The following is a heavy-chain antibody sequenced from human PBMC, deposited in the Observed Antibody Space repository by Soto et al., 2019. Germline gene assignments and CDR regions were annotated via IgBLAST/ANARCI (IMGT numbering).Heavy chain of an antibody. D-gene: IGHD2-2*01. V-gene: IGHV1-58*01. CDR2: IVVGSGNT. CDR1: GFTFTSSA. Sequence: WASVKVSCKASGFTFTSSAVQWVRQARGQRLEWIGWIVVGSGNTNYAQKFQERVTITRDMSTSTAYMELSSLRSEDTAVYYCAAGCSSTSCYERYYYGMDVWGQGTTVTVSS. CDR3: AAGCSSTSCYERYYYGMDV. J-gene: IGHJ6*02.